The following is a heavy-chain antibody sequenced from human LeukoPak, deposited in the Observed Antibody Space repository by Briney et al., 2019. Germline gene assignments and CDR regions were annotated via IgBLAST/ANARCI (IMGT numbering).Heavy chain of an antibody. V-gene: IGHV3-7*01. Sequence: GGSLRLSCTASGFSITSYWMSWVRQAPGKGLEWVANIKQDGSEKYYVDPVKGQFTISRDNAKNSLYLQMNSLRADDTAVYYCARRFGYYGSGSHYNFDYWGQGTLVTVSS. CDR1: GFSITSYW. D-gene: IGHD3-10*01. CDR2: IKQDGSEK. CDR3: ARRFGYYGSGSHYNFDY. J-gene: IGHJ4*02.